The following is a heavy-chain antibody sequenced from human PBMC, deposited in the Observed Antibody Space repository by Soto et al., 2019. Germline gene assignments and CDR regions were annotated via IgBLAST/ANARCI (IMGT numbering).Heavy chain of an antibody. CDR3: ARTRMIESWIDY. D-gene: IGHD2-21*01. V-gene: IGHV4-59*01. CDR1: GDSISTYY. Sequence: ETLSLTCDVSGDSISTYYWSWIRQPPGKGLEWIGYVYYSGSTLYNPSLESRVTMSIDMSKKQVSLKLTSVIAADTAVYYCARTRMIESWIDYWGHGTLVTVSS. CDR2: VYYSGST. J-gene: IGHJ4*01.